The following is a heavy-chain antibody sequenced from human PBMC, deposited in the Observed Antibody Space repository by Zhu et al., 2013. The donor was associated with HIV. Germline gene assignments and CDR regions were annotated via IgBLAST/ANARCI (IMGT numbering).Heavy chain of an antibody. CDR2: IIPILGIA. V-gene: IGHV1-69*08. Sequence: QVQLVQSGAEVKKPGSSVKVSCKASGGTFSSYTISWVRQAPGQGLEWMGRIIPILGIANYAQKFQGRVTITADKSTSTAYMELSSLRSEDTAVYYCARETGGRGKDNWFDPWGQGTLVTVSS. D-gene: IGHD1-26*01. CDR1: GGTFSSYT. CDR3: ARETGGRGKDNWFDP. J-gene: IGHJ5*02.